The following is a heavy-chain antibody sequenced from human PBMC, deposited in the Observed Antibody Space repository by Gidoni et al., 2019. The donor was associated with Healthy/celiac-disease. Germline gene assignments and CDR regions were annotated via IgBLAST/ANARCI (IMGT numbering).Heavy chain of an antibody. CDR2: INAGNGNT. CDR3: ARDPYDSSGYYYPNAFDI. D-gene: IGHD3-22*01. J-gene: IGHJ3*02. CDR1: GYTLTSYA. V-gene: IGHV1-3*01. Sequence: QVQLVQSGAEVKKPGASVKVSCKASGYTLTSYAMHWVRQAPGQRLEWMGWINAGNGNTKYSQKFQGRVTITRDTSASTAYMELSSLRSEDTAVYYCARDPYDSSGYYYPNAFDIWGQGTMVTVSS.